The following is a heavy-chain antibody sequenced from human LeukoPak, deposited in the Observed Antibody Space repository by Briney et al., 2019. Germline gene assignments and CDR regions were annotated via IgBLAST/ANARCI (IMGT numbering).Heavy chain of an antibody. V-gene: IGHV4-34*01. CDR1: GGSFSVYY. J-gene: IGHJ6*02. CDR2: INHSGST. Sequence: PSETLSLTCAVYGGSFSVYYWSWIRQPPGKGLEWIGEINHSGSTNYNPSLKSRVTISVDTSKNQFSLKLSSVTAADTAVYYCARGGVLYYYYGMDVWGQGTTVTVSS. CDR3: ARGGVLYYYYGMDV. D-gene: IGHD2/OR15-2a*01.